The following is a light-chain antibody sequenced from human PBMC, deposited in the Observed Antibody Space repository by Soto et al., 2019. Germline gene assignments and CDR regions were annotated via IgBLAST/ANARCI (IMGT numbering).Light chain of an antibody. J-gene: IGKJ4*01. V-gene: IGKV3-15*01. CDR2: GAS. Sequence: EIVMTQSPATLSVSPGERATLSCRASQNINNNLAWYQQKPGQGPRLLIYGASSRATGIPARFSGSGSGTGFTLTISSLHSEDFAIYYCQQYNNWPLTFGGGTKVEIK. CDR1: QNINNN. CDR3: QQYNNWPLT.